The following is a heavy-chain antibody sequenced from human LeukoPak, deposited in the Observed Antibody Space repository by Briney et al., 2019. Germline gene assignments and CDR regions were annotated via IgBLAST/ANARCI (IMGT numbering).Heavy chain of an antibody. V-gene: IGHV4-34*01. Sequence: KPSETLSLTCAVYGGSFSGYYWSWIRQPPGKGLEWIGVINHSGSTNYNPSLKSRVTISVDTSKNQFSLKLSSVTAADTAVYYCARGPYYYGSGSYPWGQGTLVTVSS. CDR2: INHSGST. J-gene: IGHJ4*02. CDR1: GGSFSGYY. CDR3: ARGPYYYGSGSYP. D-gene: IGHD3-10*01.